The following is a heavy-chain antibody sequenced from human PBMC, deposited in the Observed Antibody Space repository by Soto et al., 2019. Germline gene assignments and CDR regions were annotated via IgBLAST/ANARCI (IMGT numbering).Heavy chain of an antibody. V-gene: IGHV3-30*18. D-gene: IGHD3-22*01. Sequence: GGSLRLSCAASGFIFNGYGLHWVRQAPGKGLEWVAMISYSGGSKYYADSVKGRFTISRDNSKNTLYLQMNSLRAEDTAVYYCAKPPVYYYDSSGYYPMGGESDAFDIWGQGTMVTVSS. J-gene: IGHJ3*02. CDR1: GFIFNGYG. CDR2: ISYSGGSK. CDR3: AKPPVYYYDSSGYYPMGGESDAFDI.